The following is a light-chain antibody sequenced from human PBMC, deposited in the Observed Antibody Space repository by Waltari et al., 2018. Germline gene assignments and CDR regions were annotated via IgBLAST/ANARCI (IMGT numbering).Light chain of an antibody. J-gene: IGLJ1*01. Sequence: QSALTQPASVSGSPGQSIPISCTGTSIDVGRYNLVSWYQQHPGKATQLMIYEVIKRPSGVSNRFSVSKSGNTASLTISGLQAEDESDYYCCSYAGSSTSVFGTGTKVTVL. CDR3: CSYAGSSTSV. V-gene: IGLV2-23*02. CDR1: SIDVGRYNL. CDR2: EVI.